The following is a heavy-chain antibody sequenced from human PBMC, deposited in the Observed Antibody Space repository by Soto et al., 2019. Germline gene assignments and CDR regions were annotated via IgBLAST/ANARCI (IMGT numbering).Heavy chain of an antibody. V-gene: IGHV5-51*01. J-gene: IGHJ4*02. D-gene: IGHD6-19*01. CDR2: IYPGDSDI. Sequence: GESLKISCKGSVYRFPSYWIGWVRQMPGKGLEWMGIIYPGDSDISYSPSFQGQVTITRDTSASTAYMELSSLRSEDTAVYYCARHGSGWDYWGQGTLVTVSS. CDR3: ARHGSGWDY. CDR1: VYRFPSYW.